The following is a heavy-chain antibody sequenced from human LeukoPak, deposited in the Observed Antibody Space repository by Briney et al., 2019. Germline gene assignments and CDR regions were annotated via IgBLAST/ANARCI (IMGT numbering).Heavy chain of an antibody. V-gene: IGHV3-15*01. J-gene: IGHJ4*02. CDR1: GFTFSNAW. CDR2: IKGQIDGGTT. CDR3: TSTTVTTTGANFDY. D-gene: IGHD4-17*01. Sequence: GGPLRLSCAASGFTFSNAWMSWVRQAPGKGLEWVGHIKGQIDGGTTDYAAPVKGRFTISREDSKNTLYLQMNSLKTEDTALYYCTSTTVTTTGANFDYWGQGTLVTVSS.